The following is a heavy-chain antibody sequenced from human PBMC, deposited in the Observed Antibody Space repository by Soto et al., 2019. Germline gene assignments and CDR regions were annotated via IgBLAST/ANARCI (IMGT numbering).Heavy chain of an antibody. V-gene: IGHV4-31*03. D-gene: IGHD2-15*01. Sequence: QVQLQESGPGLVKPSQTLSLICTVSGDSVISGDTYLNWIRQHPERGLEWMGYINYRGTTNYHPALKSRILISVDTSANQFSLRLTSVTAADTAVYYCARDAPGVAPHWVQGALVTVSS. J-gene: IGHJ4*02. CDR3: ARDAPGVAPH. CDR1: GDSVISGDTY. CDR2: INYRGTT.